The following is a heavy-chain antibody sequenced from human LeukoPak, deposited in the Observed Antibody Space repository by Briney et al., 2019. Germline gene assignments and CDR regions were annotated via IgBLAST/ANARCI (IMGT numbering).Heavy chain of an antibody. Sequence: GGSLRLSCAASGFTFRNYAMSWVRQAPGKGLEWVSTISRSGDSTDYADSVKGRFTISRDNSKNTLYLQMNCLRAGDTAVYYCANHPGITGTKGAFDIWGQGTMVTVSS. CDR3: ANHPGITGTKGAFDI. V-gene: IGHV3-23*01. CDR1: GFTFRNYA. CDR2: ISRSGDST. D-gene: IGHD1-7*01. J-gene: IGHJ3*02.